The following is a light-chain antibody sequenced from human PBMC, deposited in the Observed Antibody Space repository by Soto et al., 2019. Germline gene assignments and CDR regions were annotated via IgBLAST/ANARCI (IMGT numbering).Light chain of an antibody. J-gene: IGKJ4*01. V-gene: IGKV3-11*01. CDR3: QQRSNWPPLT. CDR1: QSVSSY. CDR2: DVS. Sequence: EIVLTQSPATLSLSPGERATLSCRASQSVSSYLAWYQQKPGQAPRLLIFDVSNRATGIPARFSGSGSGTDFTLTISSLEPEDFAVYYCQQRSNWPPLTFGGGTKVEIK.